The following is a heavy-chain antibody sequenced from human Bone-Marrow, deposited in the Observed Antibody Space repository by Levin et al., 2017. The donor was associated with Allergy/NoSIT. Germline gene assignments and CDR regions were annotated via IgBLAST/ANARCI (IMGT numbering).Heavy chain of an antibody. D-gene: IGHD3-3*01. CDR1: GFNFRSAW. J-gene: IGHJ6*03. CDR2: IKSRADGETT. CDR3: ARMPPYDFWNNYYMDV. Sequence: PGGSLRLSCAAAGFNFRSAWMSWVRQAPGKGPEWVGRIKSRADGETTDYAAPVEGRFTISRDHSKNTLYLQMNSLRAEDTAVYFCARMPPYDFWNNYYMDVWGKGTTVTVSS. V-gene: IGHV3-15*01.